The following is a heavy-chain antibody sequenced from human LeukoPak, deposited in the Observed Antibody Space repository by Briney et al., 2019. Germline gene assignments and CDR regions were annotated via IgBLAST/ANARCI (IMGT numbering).Heavy chain of an antibody. CDR3: ARALIVDRVVDY. V-gene: IGHV3-30-3*01. Sequence: GGSLRLSCAASGFTFSSYAMHWVRQAPGKGLGWVAVISYDGSNKYYADSVKGRFTISRDKSKNTLYLQMNSLRAEDTAVYYCARALIVDRVVDYWGQGTLVTVSS. J-gene: IGHJ4*02. CDR1: GFTFSSYA. CDR2: ISYDGSNK. D-gene: IGHD5-12*01.